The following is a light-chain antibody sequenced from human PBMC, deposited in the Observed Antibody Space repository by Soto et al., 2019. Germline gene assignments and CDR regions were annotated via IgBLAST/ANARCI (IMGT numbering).Light chain of an antibody. Sequence: QSALTQPASVPGSPGQSITISCTGTSSDVGGSNYVSWYQQHSGKAPKPIIFDVSHRPSGFSNRFSGSKSGNTASLTISGLQAEDEADYYCSSYVSSNYVFGTGTKLTVL. V-gene: IGLV2-14*03. J-gene: IGLJ1*01. CDR3: SSYVSSNYV. CDR2: DVS. CDR1: SSDVGGSNY.